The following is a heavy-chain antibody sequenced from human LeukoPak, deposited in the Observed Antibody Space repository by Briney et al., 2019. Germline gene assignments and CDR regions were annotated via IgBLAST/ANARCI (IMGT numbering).Heavy chain of an antibody. CDR2: INPNTGGT. CDR3: ARGRTYPTGMDV. J-gene: IGHJ6*02. V-gene: IGHV1-2*02. Sequence: ASVKVSCKASGYTFTGYYIHWVRQAPGQGLEWMGWINPNTGGTNYAQKFQGRVTMTRDTSISTAYMELSRLRSDDTAVYYCARGRTYPTGMDVWGQGTTVTVSS. D-gene: IGHD2-8*01. CDR1: GYTFTGYY.